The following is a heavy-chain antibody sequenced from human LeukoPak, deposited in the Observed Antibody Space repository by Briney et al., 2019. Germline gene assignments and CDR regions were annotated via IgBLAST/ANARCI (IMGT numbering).Heavy chain of an antibody. CDR1: GGSFGGYY. CDR2: INHSGST. J-gene: IGHJ4*02. D-gene: IGHD3-3*01. CDR3: AINDFWRGHACHRGFDY. V-gene: IGHV4-34*01. Sequence: SETMSLACAVDGGSFGGYYWSWIRQPPGKGLEWIGPINHSGSTNYNPSPKSRVTMSVDTTKNEFSLKLSSVTHADTAVYSSAINDFWRGHACHRGFDYWGQGTLVTVSS.